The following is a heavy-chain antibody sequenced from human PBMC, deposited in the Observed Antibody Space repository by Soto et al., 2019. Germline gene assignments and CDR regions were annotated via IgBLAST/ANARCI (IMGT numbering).Heavy chain of an antibody. V-gene: IGHV3-30-3*01. CDR1: GFTLSRYA. D-gene: IGHD2-2*01. CDR3: ARVPLHSYQLLSTLWDYYYGMDV. CDR2: ISYDGSNK. Sequence: PGGSLRLCCGGSGFTLSRYAMHWVRQAPGKGLEGVAVISYDGSNKYYADSVKGRFTISRDNSKNTLYLQMNSLRAEDTAVYYCARVPLHSYQLLSTLWDYYYGMDVWGQGTTVTVSS. J-gene: IGHJ6*02.